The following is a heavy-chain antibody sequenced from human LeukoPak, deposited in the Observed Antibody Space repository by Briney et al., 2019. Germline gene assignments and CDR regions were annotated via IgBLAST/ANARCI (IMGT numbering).Heavy chain of an antibody. CDR1: GFTFSSYA. CDR3: ARMTTVTTVGY. J-gene: IGHJ4*02. D-gene: IGHD4-17*01. CDR2: ISYDGSNK. Sequence: HPGGSLRLSCAASGFTFSSYAMHWVRQAPGKGLEWVAVISYDGSNKYYADSVKGRFTISRDNSKNTLYLQMNSLRAEDTAVYYCARMTTVTTVGYWGQGTLVTVSS. V-gene: IGHV3-30*04.